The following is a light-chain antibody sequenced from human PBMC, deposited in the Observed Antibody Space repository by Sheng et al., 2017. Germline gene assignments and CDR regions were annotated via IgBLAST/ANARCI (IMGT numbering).Light chain of an antibody. CDR3: CSYASSNSYV. CDR1: SSDVGGYDS. V-gene: IGLV2-14*01. CDR2: DVS. J-gene: IGLJ1*01. Sequence: QSALTQPASVSGSPGQSITISCTGTSSDVGGYDSVSWYQQHPGKAPKLIIYDVSNRPSGVSNLFSGSKSGNTASLTIFGLQAEDEADYYCCSYASSNSYVFGTGTKVTVL.